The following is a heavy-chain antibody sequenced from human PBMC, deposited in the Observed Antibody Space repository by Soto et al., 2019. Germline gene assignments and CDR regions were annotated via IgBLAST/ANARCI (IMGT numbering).Heavy chain of an antibody. V-gene: IGHV4-59*08. D-gene: IGHD3-3*01. CDR1: GGSISSYY. J-gene: IGHJ4*02. CDR2: IYYSGST. Sequence: SETLSLTCTVSGGSISSYYWSWIRQPPGKGLEWIGYIYYSGSTNYNPSLKSRVTISVDTSKNQFSLKLSSVTAADTAVYYCARQDFWSGYYYYFDYWGQGTLVTVS. CDR3: ARQDFWSGYYYYFDY.